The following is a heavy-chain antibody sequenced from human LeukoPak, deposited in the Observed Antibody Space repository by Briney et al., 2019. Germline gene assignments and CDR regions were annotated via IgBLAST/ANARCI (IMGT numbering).Heavy chain of an antibody. Sequence: PSETLSLTCAVSGGSISSYYWSWIRQPPGEGLEWIGYMYYSGSTNYNPSLKSRVTISVDTSKTQFSLKLSSVTAADTAVYYCARDYRVATIDPYYYYGMDVWGQGTTVTVSS. D-gene: IGHD5-12*01. J-gene: IGHJ6*02. V-gene: IGHV4-59*01. CDR1: GGSISSYY. CDR3: ARDYRVATIDPYYYYGMDV. CDR2: MYYSGST.